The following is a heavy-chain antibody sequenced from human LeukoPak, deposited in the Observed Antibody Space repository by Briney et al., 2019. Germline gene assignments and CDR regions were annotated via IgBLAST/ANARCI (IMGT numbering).Heavy chain of an antibody. Sequence: GRSLRLSCTASGFTLGDYAMSWVRQAPGKGLEWVGFIRSKAYGGTTEYAASVKGRFTISRDDSKSIAYLQMNSLKTEDTAVYYCTRESWDIVVVPAVFDYWGQGTLVTVSS. V-gene: IGHV3-49*04. CDR1: GFTLGDYA. CDR3: TRESWDIVVVPAVFDY. CDR2: IRSKAYGGTT. D-gene: IGHD2-2*01. J-gene: IGHJ4*02.